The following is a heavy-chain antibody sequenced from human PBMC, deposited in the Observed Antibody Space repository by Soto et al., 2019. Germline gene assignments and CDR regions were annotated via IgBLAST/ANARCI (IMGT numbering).Heavy chain of an antibody. CDR2: ISWNSGSI. V-gene: IGHV3-9*01. J-gene: IGHJ6*03. D-gene: IGHD1-26*01. CDR1: GFTFDDYA. CDR3: AKGERAYYYYYMDV. Sequence: EVQLVESGGGLVQPGRSLRLSCAASGFTFDDYAMHWVRQAPGKGLEWVSGISWNSGSIGYADSVKGRFTISRDNAKNSLYLQMNSLRAEDTALYCCAKGERAYYYYYMDVWGKGTTVTVSS.